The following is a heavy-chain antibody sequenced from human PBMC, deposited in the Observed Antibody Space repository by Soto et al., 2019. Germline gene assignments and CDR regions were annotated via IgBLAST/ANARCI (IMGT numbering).Heavy chain of an antibody. D-gene: IGHD2-2*01. CDR3: AREGTCSSTSCPPYFSFVMDV. CDR2: ISAYNGNT. V-gene: IGHV1-18*01. Sequence: GASVEVCSKECGEAFASYGISWVRQDTGQGLEWMGWISAYNGNTNYAQKLQGRVTMTTDTFTRTAYMEVRSLRSDDTAVYYCAREGTCSSTSCPPYFSFVMDVWVQGTTVTVSS. CDR1: GEAFASYG. J-gene: IGHJ6*02.